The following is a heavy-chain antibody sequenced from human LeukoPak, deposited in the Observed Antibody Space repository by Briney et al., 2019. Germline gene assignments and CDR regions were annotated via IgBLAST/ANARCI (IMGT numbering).Heavy chain of an antibody. V-gene: IGHV4-38-2*02. CDR2: IYHSGST. CDR1: GYSISSGYY. CDR3: ARGGVEYYDILTGYYREYYFDY. D-gene: IGHD3-9*01. J-gene: IGHJ4*02. Sequence: SETLSLTCTVSGYSISSGYYWGWIRQPPGKGLEWIGSIYHSGSTYYNPSLKSRVTISVDTSKNQFSLKLSSVTAADTAVYYCARGGVEYYDILTGYYREYYFDYWGQGTLVTVSS.